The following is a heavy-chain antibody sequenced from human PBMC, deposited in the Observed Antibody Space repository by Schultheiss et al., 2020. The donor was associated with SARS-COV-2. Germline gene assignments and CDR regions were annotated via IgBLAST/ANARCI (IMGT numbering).Heavy chain of an antibody. V-gene: IGHV4-61*05. CDR1: GGSISSSSYY. CDR2: IYYSGST. J-gene: IGHJ4*02. CDR3: ARVPTHRSFQAVVMYYFDY. D-gene: IGHD3-22*01. Sequence: SETLSLTCTVSGGSISSSSYYWSWIRQPPGKGLEWIGYIYYSGSTNYNPSLKSRVTISVDTSKNQFSLKLSSVTAADTAVYYCARVPTHRSFQAVVMYYFDYWGQGTLVTVSS.